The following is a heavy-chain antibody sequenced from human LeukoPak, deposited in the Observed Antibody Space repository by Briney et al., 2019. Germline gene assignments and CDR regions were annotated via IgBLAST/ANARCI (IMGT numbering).Heavy chain of an antibody. J-gene: IGHJ4*02. Sequence: SETLSLTCAVYGGSFSGYYWSWIRQPPGKGLEWIGEINHSGSTNYNPSLKSRVTISVDTSKNQFSLKLSSVTAADTAVYYCAASYDSSGYYPGYWGQGTLVTVSS. CDR3: AASYDSSGYYPGY. V-gene: IGHV4-34*01. D-gene: IGHD3-22*01. CDR1: GGSFSGYY. CDR2: INHSGST.